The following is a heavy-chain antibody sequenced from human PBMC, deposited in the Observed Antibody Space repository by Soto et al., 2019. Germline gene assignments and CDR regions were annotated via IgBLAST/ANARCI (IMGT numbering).Heavy chain of an antibody. CDR2: IYYSGST. D-gene: IGHD4-17*01. Sequence: QLQLQESGPGLVKPSETLSLTCTVSGGSISSSSYYWGWIRQPPGKGLEWIGSIYYSGSTYYNPCLKSRVTISVDTSKNQFSLKLSSVTAADTAVYYCARQFDDYGFFDYWGQGTLVTVSS. J-gene: IGHJ4*02. V-gene: IGHV4-39*01. CDR3: ARQFDDYGFFDY. CDR1: GGSISSSSYY.